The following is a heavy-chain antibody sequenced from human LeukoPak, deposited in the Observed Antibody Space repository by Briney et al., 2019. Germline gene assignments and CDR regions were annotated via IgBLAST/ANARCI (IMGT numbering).Heavy chain of an antibody. D-gene: IGHD3-22*01. CDR3: AKDLGWLLQTLDY. CDR2: ISGSGGST. V-gene: IGHV3-23*01. CDR1: GFTFSTYS. J-gene: IGHJ4*02. Sequence: TGGSLRLSCAASGFTFSTYSMSWVRQAPGKGLEWVSAISGSGGSTYYADSVKGRFTISRDNSKNTLYLQMNSLRAVDTAVYYCAKDLGWLLQTLDYWGQGTLVTVSS.